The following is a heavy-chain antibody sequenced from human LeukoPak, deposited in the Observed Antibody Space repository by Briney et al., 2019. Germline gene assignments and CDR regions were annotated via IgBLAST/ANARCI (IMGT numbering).Heavy chain of an antibody. J-gene: IGHJ3*01. CDR1: GYTFNSYP. CDR2: ITADNLNT. V-gene: IGHV1-18*01. Sequence: ASVKVSCKASGYTFNSYPLTWVRQAPGLGFEWVGWITADNLNTNYAQKFQGRVTLTKETSTNTAYMEMRSLMSDDTAVYYCARVRTPFGVVASPDALDVWGQGTAVTVSS. D-gene: IGHD3-3*01. CDR3: ARVRTPFGVVASPDALDV.